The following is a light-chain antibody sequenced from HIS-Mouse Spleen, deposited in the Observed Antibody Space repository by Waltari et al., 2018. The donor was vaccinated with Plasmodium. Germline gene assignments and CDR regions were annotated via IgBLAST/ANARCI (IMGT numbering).Light chain of an antibody. V-gene: IGLV4-69*01. CDR3: QTWGTVMGV. Sequence: QLVLTQSPSASASLGASVKLTCTLSSGHSSYAIAWHQQQPEKGHRYLMKLYSDGSHSKGDGIPDRFSGSSSGAERYLTLSRPQSEEEADYYCQTWGTVMGVFGGGTKLAVL. CDR2: LYSDGSH. CDR1: SGHSSYA. J-gene: IGLJ2*01.